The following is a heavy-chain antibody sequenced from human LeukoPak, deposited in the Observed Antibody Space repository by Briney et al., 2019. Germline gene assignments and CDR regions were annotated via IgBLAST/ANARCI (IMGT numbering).Heavy chain of an antibody. J-gene: IGHJ4*02. D-gene: IGHD3-3*01. CDR2: IYHSGST. CDR1: GYSISSGYY. Sequence: SETLSLTCTVSGYSISSGYYWGWIRQPPGQGLEWIGSIYHSGSTYYNPSLKSRVTISVDTSKNQFSLKLSSVTAADTAVYYCASGGRYGYYDFWSGYIAHYYFDYWGQGTLFTVSS. V-gene: IGHV4-38-2*02. CDR3: ASGGRYGYYDFWSGYIAHYYFDY.